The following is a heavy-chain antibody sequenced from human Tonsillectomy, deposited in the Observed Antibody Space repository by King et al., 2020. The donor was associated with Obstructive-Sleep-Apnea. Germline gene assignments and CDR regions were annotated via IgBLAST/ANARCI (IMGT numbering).Heavy chain of an antibody. D-gene: IGHD5-18*01. J-gene: IGHJ4*02. V-gene: IGHV3-30*04. CDR3: ARATQLWALFDY. Sequence: QVQLVESGGGVVQPGRSLRLSCAASGFTFSSYAMHWARQAPGKGLEWVAVISYDGSNKFYADSVKGRFTISRDNSKNTLYLQMNSLRAEDTAVYYCARATQLWALFDYWGQGTLVTVSS. CDR2: ISYDGSNK. CDR1: GFTFSSYA.